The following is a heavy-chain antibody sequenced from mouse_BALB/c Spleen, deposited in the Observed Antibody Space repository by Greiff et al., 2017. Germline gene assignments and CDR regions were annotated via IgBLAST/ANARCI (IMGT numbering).Heavy chain of an antibody. V-gene: IGHV3-2*02. CDR3: ANAPGAMDY. CDR2: ISYSGST. CDR1: GYSITSDYA. J-gene: IGHJ4*01. Sequence: EVQLQQSGPGLVKPSQSLSLTCTVTGYSITSDYAWNWIRQFPGNKLEWMGYISYSGSTSYNPSLKSRISITRDTSKNQFFLQLNSVTTEDTATYYCANAPGAMDYWGQGTSVTVSS.